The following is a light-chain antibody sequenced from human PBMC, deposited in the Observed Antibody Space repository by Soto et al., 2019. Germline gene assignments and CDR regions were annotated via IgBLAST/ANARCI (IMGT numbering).Light chain of an antibody. CDR2: DDS. CDR1: HIGSKS. CDR3: QVWDSSSDHVV. V-gene: IGLV3-21*02. J-gene: IGLJ2*01. Sequence: SYELTQPPSVSVAPGQPARITCGGNHIGSKSVHWYQQNPCQAPVLVVYDDSDRPSGIPERFSGSNSGNTATLTISRVEAGDEADSYCQVWDSSSDHVVFGGGTKLTVL.